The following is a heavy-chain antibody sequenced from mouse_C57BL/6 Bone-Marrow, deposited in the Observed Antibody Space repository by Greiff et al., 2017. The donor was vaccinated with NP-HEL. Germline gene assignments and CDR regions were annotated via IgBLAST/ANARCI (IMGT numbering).Heavy chain of an antibody. Sequence: QVQLKESGPGLVAPSQSLSITCTVSGFSLTSYAISWVRQPPGKGLEWLGVIWPGGGTNYNSALKSRLSISKDNSKSQVFLKMNSLQTDDTARYYCARNFYAYYAMDYWGQGTSVTVSS. CDR2: IWPGGGT. CDR3: ARNFYAYYAMDY. J-gene: IGHJ4*01. CDR1: GFSLTSYA. V-gene: IGHV2-9-1*01. D-gene: IGHD2-3*01.